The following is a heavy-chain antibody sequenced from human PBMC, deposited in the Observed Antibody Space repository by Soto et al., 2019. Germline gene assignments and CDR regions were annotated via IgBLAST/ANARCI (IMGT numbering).Heavy chain of an antibody. CDR3: ARELFGRSVWFDP. Sequence: SDTPSLTCTVPGGSISIYYWSWIRQPPGKGLEWIGYIYYSGSTNYNPSLKSRVTISVDTSKNQFSLKLSSVTAADTAVYYCARELFGRSVWFDPWGQGTLVTVSS. CDR1: GGSISIYY. CDR2: IYYSGST. D-gene: IGHD3-10*01. J-gene: IGHJ5*02. V-gene: IGHV4-59*01.